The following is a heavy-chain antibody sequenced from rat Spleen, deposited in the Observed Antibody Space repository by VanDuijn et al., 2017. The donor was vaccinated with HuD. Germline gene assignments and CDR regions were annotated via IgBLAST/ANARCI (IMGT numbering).Heavy chain of an antibody. CDR2: ISYDGSST. CDR1: GFTFSDFF. CDR3: ARAGYLRDWYFDF. V-gene: IGHV5-29*01. D-gene: IGHD2-2*01. J-gene: IGHJ1*01. Sequence: EVQLVESDGGLVHPGRSLKLSCAASGFTFSDFFMAWVRQAPTTGLVWVATISYDGSSTYYRDSVKGRFTISRDNVKNTLYVQIDSLRSEDTATYYCARAGYLRDWYFDFWGPGTMVTVSS.